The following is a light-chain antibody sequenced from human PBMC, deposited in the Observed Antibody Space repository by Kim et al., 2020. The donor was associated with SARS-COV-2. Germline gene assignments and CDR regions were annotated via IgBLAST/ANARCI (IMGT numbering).Light chain of an antibody. V-gene: IGLV3-19*01. Sequence: SSELTQDPAVSVALGQTVRITCQGDSLRSYYATWYQQKPGQAPILVIYGKNNRPSGIPDRFSGSSSGNTASLTITGTQAGDEADYYCNSRDSNNNVLFGGVTQLTVL. CDR3: NSRDSNNNVL. CDR1: SLRSYY. CDR2: GKN. J-gene: IGLJ2*01.